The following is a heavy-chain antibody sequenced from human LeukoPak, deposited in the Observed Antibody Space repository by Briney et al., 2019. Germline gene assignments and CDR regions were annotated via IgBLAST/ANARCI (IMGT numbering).Heavy chain of an antibody. V-gene: IGHV4-31*03. D-gene: IGHD3-3*01. Sequence: SQTLSLTCTVSGGSISSSDYYWSWIRQHPGKGLEWIGYIYYSGSTNYNPSLKSRVTISVDTSKNQFSLKLSSVTAADTAVYYCARSDFWRGYVWGQGILVTVSS. CDR1: GGSISSSDYY. J-gene: IGHJ4*02. CDR3: ARSDFWRGYV. CDR2: IYYSGST.